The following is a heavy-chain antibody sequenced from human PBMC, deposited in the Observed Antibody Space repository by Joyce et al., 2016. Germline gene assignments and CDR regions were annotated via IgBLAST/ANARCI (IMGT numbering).Heavy chain of an antibody. Sequence: QVQLVQSGAEVKKPGASVKVSCKASGYNLNSYYIHWVRQAPGQGLGWMGLINPSGGSTNYAQKFQGRVTMTRDTSTSTVYMDLSSLGSEDTAVYYCARDLPHNWFDPWGQGTLVTVSS. J-gene: IGHJ5*02. V-gene: IGHV1-46*02. CDR3: ARDLPHNWFDP. CDR1: GYNLNSYY. CDR2: INPSGGST. D-gene: IGHD1-14*01.